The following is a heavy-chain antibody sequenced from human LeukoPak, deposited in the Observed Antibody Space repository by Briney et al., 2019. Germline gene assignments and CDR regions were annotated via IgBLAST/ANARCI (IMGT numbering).Heavy chain of an antibody. CDR1: GFTFSSYA. D-gene: IGHD3-10*01. CDR3: AKLVGSGSGSYLDY. V-gene: IGHV3-23*01. Sequence: GGSLRLSCAASGFTFSSYAMRWVRQAPGKGLEWVSTISGSGGSTYYADSVKGRFTISRDNSKNTLYLQMNSLRADDTAVYYCAKLVGSGSGSYLDYWGQGTLVTVSS. J-gene: IGHJ4*02. CDR2: ISGSGGST.